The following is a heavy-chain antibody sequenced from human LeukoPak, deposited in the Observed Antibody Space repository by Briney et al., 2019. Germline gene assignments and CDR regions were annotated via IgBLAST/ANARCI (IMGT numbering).Heavy chain of an antibody. CDR3: AKISTTGKRDFDY. CDR2: IIPILGIA. CDR1: GGTFSSYT. V-gene: IGHV1-69*02. Sequence: SVKVSCKASGGTFSSYTISWVRQAPGQGLEWMGRIIPILGIANYAQKFQGRVTITADKSTSTAYMELSGLRSEDTAVYYCAKISTTGKRDFDYWGQGTLVTVSS. D-gene: IGHD1-1*01. J-gene: IGHJ4*02.